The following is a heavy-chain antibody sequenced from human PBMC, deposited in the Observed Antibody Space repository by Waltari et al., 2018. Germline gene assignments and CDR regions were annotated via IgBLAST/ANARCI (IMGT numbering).Heavy chain of an antibody. CDR3: ARANKDSSGYLVEY. J-gene: IGHJ4*02. CDR1: GFTFSSYW. V-gene: IGHV3-74*01. Sequence: EVQLVESGGGLVQPGGSLRLSCAASGFTFSSYWMHWVRQAPGEGLVWVSRNKGDGSITTYADFVKGRFTISRDNAKNTLYLQMNSLRAEDTALYYFARANKDSSGYLVEYWGQGTLVNVAS. CDR2: NKGDGSIT. D-gene: IGHD3-22*01.